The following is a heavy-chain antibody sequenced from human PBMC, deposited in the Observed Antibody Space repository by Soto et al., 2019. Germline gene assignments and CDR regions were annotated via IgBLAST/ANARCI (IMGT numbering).Heavy chain of an antibody. CDR3: AKARGIVGATNNYGYYGMDV. D-gene: IGHD1-26*01. Sequence: GSLRLSCAASGFTFSSYAMSWVRQAPGKGLEWVSAISGSGGSTYYADSVKGRFTISRDNSKNTLYLQMNSLRAEDTAVYYCAKARGIVGATNNYGYYGMDVWGQGTTVTVSS. CDR2: ISGSGGST. CDR1: GFTFSSYA. J-gene: IGHJ6*02. V-gene: IGHV3-23*01.